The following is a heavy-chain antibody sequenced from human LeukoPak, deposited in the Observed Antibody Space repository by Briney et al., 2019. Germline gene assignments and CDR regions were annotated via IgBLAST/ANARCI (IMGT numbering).Heavy chain of an antibody. D-gene: IGHD7-27*01. CDR2: IKRKTDAGTT. Sequence: GGSLRLSCAASGFTFSDAWMNWVRQAPGKGLEWVGRIKRKTDAGTTDYAAPVKGRFTISRDDSKNTLYLQMNSLKTEDTAVYYCTTGNWGPYWGQGILVTVSS. CDR1: GFTFSDAW. CDR3: TTGNWGPY. J-gene: IGHJ4*02. V-gene: IGHV3-15*07.